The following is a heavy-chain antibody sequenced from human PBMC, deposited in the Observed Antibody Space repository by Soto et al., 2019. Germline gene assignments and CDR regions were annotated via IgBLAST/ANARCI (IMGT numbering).Heavy chain of an antibody. Sequence: PGESLKISCKTSGYVFTVYWIGWVREVPLKGLEWMGIIYPGDSDTRYSPSFQGQVTISVDTSISTVYLQWSSLRASDTAIYYCVRQEHTLSNWFSTDPRXXXXSWGQGSPVTVPQ. CDR1: GYVFTVYW. CDR3: VRQEHTLSNWFSTDPRXXXXS. D-gene: IGHD3-16*02. CDR2: IYPGDSDT. J-gene: IGHJ5*02. V-gene: IGHV5-51*01.